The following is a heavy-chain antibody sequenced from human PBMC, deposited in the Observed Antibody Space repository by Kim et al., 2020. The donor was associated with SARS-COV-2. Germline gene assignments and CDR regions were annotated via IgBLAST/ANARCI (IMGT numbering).Heavy chain of an antibody. V-gene: IGHV3-53*01. CDR3: ARDGDWNYGNWYFDL. J-gene: IGHJ2*01. Sequence: ADSVKGTFTISRDNSNNTLYLQMNSLRAEDTAVYYCARDGDWNYGNWYFDLWGRGTLVTVSS. D-gene: IGHD1-7*01.